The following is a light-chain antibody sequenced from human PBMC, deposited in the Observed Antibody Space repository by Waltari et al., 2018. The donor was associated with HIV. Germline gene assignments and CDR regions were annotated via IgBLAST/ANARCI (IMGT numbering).Light chain of an antibody. CDR2: SDH. CDR3: AAWDDNLNGPL. J-gene: IGLJ2*01. V-gene: IGLV1-44*01. Sequence: QSVLTQPPSASGTPGQRVTISCSGSTSSIGSNTLNWYQQLPGTAPKLLIYSDHQRPSGVPNRFSGSKSDTSASLAISGLQSEDEADYYCAAWDDNLNGPLFGGGTKLTVL. CDR1: TSSIGSNT.